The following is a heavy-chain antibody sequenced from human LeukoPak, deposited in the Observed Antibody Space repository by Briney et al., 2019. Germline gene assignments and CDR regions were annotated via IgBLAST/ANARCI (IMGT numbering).Heavy chain of an antibody. J-gene: IGHJ4*02. Sequence: GASVKVSCKASGYTFTSYDINWVRQATGQGLEWMGWMNPNSGNTGYAQKFQGRVTMTRNTSISTAYMELSSLRSEDTAVYYCARAPGYTYYYDSSGYSDYWGQGTLVTVSS. V-gene: IGHV1-8*01. CDR3: ARAPGYTYYYDSSGYSDY. CDR2: MNPNSGNT. D-gene: IGHD3-22*01. CDR1: GYTFTSYD.